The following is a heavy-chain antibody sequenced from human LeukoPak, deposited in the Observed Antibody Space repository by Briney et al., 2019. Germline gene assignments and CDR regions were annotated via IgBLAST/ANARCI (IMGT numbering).Heavy chain of an antibody. CDR3: ARENLMSYHPFDY. CDR1: GFTVSSNY. D-gene: IGHD1-26*01. Sequence: GGSLRLSCVASGFTVSSNYMNWVRQAPGKGLAWVSIIYSGERTYYADSVKGRFTISRDNSKNTLYLQMNSLRAEDTAVYYCARENLMSYHPFDYWGQGTLVTVSS. CDR2: IYSGERT. J-gene: IGHJ4*02. V-gene: IGHV3-53*01.